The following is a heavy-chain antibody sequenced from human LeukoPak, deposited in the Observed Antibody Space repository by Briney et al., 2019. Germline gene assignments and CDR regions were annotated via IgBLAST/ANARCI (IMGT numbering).Heavy chain of an antibody. CDR3: ASSRSGYYDLNNWFDP. CDR2: INHSGST. V-gene: IGHV4-34*01. CDR1: GGSFSGYY. J-gene: IGHJ5*02. Sequence: SETLSLTCAVYGGSFSGYYWSWIRQRPGKGLEWIGEINHSGSTNYNPSLKSRVTISVDTSKNQFSLKLSSVTAADTAVYYCASSRSGYYDLNNWFDPWGQGTLVTVSS. D-gene: IGHD3-3*01.